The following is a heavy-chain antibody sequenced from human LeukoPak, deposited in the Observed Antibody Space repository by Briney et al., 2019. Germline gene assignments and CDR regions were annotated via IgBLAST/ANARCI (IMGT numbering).Heavy chain of an antibody. J-gene: IGHJ4*02. V-gene: IGHV1-46*01. D-gene: IGHD5-24*01. CDR2: INPSGGST. CDR1: GYTLTELS. Sequence: ASVKVSCKVSGYTLTELSMHWVRQAPGQGLEWMGIINPSGGSTSYAQKFQGRVTMTRDTSTSTVYMELSSLRSEDTAVYYCARDRVEMDYWGQGTLVTVSS. CDR3: ARDRVEMDY.